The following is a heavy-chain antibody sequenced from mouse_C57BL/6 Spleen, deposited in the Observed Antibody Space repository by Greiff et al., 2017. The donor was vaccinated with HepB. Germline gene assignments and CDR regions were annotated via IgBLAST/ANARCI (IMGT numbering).Heavy chain of an antibody. Sequence: VKLMESGAELVRPGASVTLSCKASGYTFTDYEMHWVKQTPVHGLEWIGAIDPETGGTAYNQKFKGKAILTADKSSSTAYMELRGLTAEDSAVYYCTAEGYWGQGTTLTVSS. V-gene: IGHV1-15*01. CDR1: GYTFTDYE. CDR3: TAEGY. J-gene: IGHJ2*01. CDR2: IDPETGGT.